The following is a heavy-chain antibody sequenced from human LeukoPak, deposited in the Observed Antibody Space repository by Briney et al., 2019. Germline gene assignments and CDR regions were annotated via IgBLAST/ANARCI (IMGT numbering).Heavy chain of an antibody. V-gene: IGHV4-4*09. D-gene: IGHD2-15*01. Sequence: SETLSLTCTVSGASSIDYYWTWIRQPPGKGLEWIGYIHPSGSTNYNPSLNSRVTMSVDKSKNQFSLRLSSVTAADTAVYYCVRPGQNSWWVYFNYWGQGTVVTVS. CDR1: GASSIDYY. CDR3: VRPGQNSWWVYFNY. J-gene: IGHJ4*02. CDR2: IHPSGST.